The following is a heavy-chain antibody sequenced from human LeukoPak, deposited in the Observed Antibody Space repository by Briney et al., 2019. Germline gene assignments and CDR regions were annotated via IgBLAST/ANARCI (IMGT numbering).Heavy chain of an antibody. CDR1: GFTFTDHY. CDR3: VREGEGPLSKDFDY. V-gene: IGHV1-2*02. J-gene: IGHJ4*02. CDR2: IGPHSTFT. Sequence: ASMMVSCKSSGFTFTDHYIHWVRQGPGQGLEWMGYIGPHSTFTSSPQEFQGRVTMTRDASMSTAYMELTRLTSDDTAVYYCVREGEGPLSKDFDYWGQGTLVTVSS. D-gene: IGHD2/OR15-2a*01.